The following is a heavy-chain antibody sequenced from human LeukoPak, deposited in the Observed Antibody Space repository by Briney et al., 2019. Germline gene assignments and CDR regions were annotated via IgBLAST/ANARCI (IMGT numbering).Heavy chain of an antibody. V-gene: IGHV4-59*01. CDR1: GGSISNYY. Sequence: SETLSLTCTVSGGSISNYYWSWIRQPPGKGLEWIGYIYYSGSTNYNPSLKSRVTISVDTPKTQFSLRLSSVTAADTAVYYCARGSSSGRPDYWGQGTLVTVSS. CDR2: IYYSGST. CDR3: ARGSSSGRPDY. J-gene: IGHJ4*02. D-gene: IGHD6-19*01.